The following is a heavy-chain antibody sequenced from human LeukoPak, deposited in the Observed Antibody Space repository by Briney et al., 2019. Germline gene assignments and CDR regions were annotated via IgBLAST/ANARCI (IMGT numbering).Heavy chain of an antibody. CDR3: ARGLQWDLQAFDI. CDR2: VSYSGNT. J-gene: IGHJ3*02. D-gene: IGHD1-26*01. Sequence: PSETLSLTCTVSGVSMSSDYWSWIRQPPGQGLEWIGYVSYSGNTNYNPSLKSRVTISVDTSKNQFSLKLSSVTAADTAVYYCARGLQWDLQAFDIWGQGTTVSSSS. CDR1: GVSMSSDY. V-gene: IGHV4-59*01.